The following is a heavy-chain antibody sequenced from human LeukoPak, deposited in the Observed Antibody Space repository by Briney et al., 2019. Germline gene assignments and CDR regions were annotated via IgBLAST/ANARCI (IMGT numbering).Heavy chain of an antibody. Sequence: ASVKVSCKASGYTFTSYYMHWVRQAPGQGLEWMGIINPSGGSTSYAQKFQGRVTMTRDISTSTDYMELSSLRSEDTAVYYCARDNSVGDTAWWFDPWGQGTLVTVSS. J-gene: IGHJ5*02. V-gene: IGHV1-46*01. CDR1: GYTFTSYY. CDR2: INPSGGST. D-gene: IGHD1-26*01. CDR3: ARDNSVGDTAWWFDP.